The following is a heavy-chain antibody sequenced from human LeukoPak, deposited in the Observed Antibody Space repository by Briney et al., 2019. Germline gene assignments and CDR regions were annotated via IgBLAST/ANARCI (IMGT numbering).Heavy chain of an antibody. D-gene: IGHD3-22*01. CDR2: IYYSGST. J-gene: IGHJ4*02. CDR1: GGSISSGGYY. Sequence: SQTLSLTRTVSGGSISSGGYYWNWIRQHPGKGLEWIGYIYYSGSTSYNPSLKSRLTISIDTSKNQFSLKLSSVTAADTAVYYCARERLDYYSSSGFYGGNYDYWGQGTLVTVSS. V-gene: IGHV4-31*03. CDR3: ARERLDYYSSSGFYGGNYDY.